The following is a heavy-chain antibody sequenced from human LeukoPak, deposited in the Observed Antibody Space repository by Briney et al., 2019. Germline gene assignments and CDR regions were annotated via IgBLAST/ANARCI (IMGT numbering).Heavy chain of an antibody. CDR2: ISAYNGNT. CDR3: ARFIIVGAKPYNWFDP. Sequence: ASVKVSCKASGYTFTSYGISWVRQAPGQGLEWMGWISAYNGNTNYAQKLQGRVTMTTDTSTSTAYMELRSLRSDDTAVYYCARFIIVGAKPYNWFDPWGQGTLVTVSP. J-gene: IGHJ5*02. CDR1: GYTFTSYG. V-gene: IGHV1-18*01. D-gene: IGHD1-26*01.